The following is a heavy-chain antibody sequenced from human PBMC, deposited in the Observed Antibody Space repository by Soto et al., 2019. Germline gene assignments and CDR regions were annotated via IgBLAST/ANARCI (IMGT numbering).Heavy chain of an antibody. CDR2: IYYSGST. CDR3: ARTYGSFDY. J-gene: IGHJ4*02. D-gene: IGHD4-17*01. V-gene: IGHV4-39*01. Sequence: PSETLSLTCTVSGGSISSSSYYWGWIRQPPGKGLEWIGSIYYSGSTYYNPSLKSRVTISVDTSKNQFSLKLSSVTAADTAVYYCARTYGSFDYWGQGTLVTVSS. CDR1: GGSISSSSYY.